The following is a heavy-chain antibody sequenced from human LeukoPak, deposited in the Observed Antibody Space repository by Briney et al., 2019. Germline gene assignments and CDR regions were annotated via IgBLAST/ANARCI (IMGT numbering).Heavy chain of an antibody. CDR1: GFTFSHYW. CDR3: STDPRSLIY. V-gene: IGHV3-74*03. D-gene: IGHD2-8*01. Sequence: GGSLRLSCATSGFTFSHYWMHWVRQVRGKGLVWVSRITYDASSTTYADSVKGRFTISRDNAKNSVYLQMNSLRPEDTALYYCSTDPRSLIYWGHGTLVTVSS. J-gene: IGHJ4*01. CDR2: ITYDASST.